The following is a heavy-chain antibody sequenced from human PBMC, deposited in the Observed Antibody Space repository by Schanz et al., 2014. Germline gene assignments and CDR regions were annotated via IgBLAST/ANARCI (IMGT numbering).Heavy chain of an antibody. Sequence: EVQLVESGGGLVQPGGSLRLACAASGFNFNTYAMSWVRQAPGKGLEWVSGLTEGGGGTYYTDAVKGRFTISRDSSKNTLYLQMNSLRADDTAVYYCAKDHPSSGWPAFDVWGQGTQVTVSS. CDR1: GFNFNTYA. CDR3: AKDHPSSGWPAFDV. V-gene: IGHV3-23*04. CDR2: LTEGGGGT. J-gene: IGHJ4*02. D-gene: IGHD6-19*01.